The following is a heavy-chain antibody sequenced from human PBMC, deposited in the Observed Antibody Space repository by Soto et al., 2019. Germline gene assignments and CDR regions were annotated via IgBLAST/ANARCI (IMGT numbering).Heavy chain of an antibody. CDR3: ARGGDIVVVPASPPPYYYYYMDV. Sequence: ASVKVSCKASGYTFTGYYMHWVRQAPGQGLEWMGWINPNSGGTNYAQKFQGWVTMTRDTSISTAYMELSRLRSDDTAVYYCARGGDIVVVPASPPPYYYYYMDVWGKGTTVTVSS. V-gene: IGHV1-2*04. J-gene: IGHJ6*03. CDR2: INPNSGGT. D-gene: IGHD2-2*01. CDR1: GYTFTGYY.